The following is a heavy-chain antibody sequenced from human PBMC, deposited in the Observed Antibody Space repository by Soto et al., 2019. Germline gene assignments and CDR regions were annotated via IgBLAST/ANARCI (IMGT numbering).Heavy chain of an antibody. CDR1: GYTFTSYA. V-gene: IGHV1-3*01. J-gene: IGHJ4*02. Sequence: ASVKVSCKASGYTFTSYAMHWVRQAPGQRLEWMGWINAGNGNTKYSQKFQGRVTITRDTSASTAYMELSSLRSEDTAVYYCAKESGGIGGSFDYWGQGTLVTVSS. CDR3: AKESGGIGGSFDY. CDR2: INAGNGNT. D-gene: IGHD2-15*01.